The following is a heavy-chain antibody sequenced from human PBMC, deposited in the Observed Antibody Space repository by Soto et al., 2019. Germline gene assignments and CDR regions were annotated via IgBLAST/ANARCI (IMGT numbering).Heavy chain of an antibody. D-gene: IGHD2-2*01. CDR1: GGSISSSSYY. CDR2: IYYSGST. J-gene: IGHJ4*02. V-gene: IGHV4-39*01. Sequence: QLQLQESGPGLVKPSETLSLTCTVSGGSISSSSYYWGWIRQPPGKGLEWIGSIYYSGSTYYNPSLKSRVTISVDTSKNQFSLKLSSVTDADTAVYYCARQGWDTSCIDYWGQGTLVTVSS. CDR3: ARQGWDTSCIDY.